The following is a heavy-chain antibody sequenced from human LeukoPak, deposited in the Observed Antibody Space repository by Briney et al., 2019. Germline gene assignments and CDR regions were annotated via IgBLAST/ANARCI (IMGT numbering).Heavy chain of an antibody. V-gene: IGHV3-21*01. CDR3: ARETPAGSWFDP. CDR1: GFTFSSYS. Sequence: GGSLRLSCAASGFTFSSYSMNWVRQAPGKGLEWVSSISSSSSYIYYADSVKGRFTISRDNAKNSLYLQMNSLRAEDTAVYYCARETPAGSWFDPWGQGTLVTVSS. CDR2: ISSSSSYI. D-gene: IGHD1-26*01. J-gene: IGHJ5*02.